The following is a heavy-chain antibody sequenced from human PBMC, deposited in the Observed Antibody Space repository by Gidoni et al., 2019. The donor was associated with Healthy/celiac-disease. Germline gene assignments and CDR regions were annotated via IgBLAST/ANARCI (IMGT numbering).Heavy chain of an antibody. D-gene: IGHD2-15*01. Sequence: QVQLVESGGGVVQPGSSLRLSCASSGLTFRSNNIHWVRQAPGKGLEWVAVRWYDGSKKYYADSVKGRFTISRDNSKNTLYLQMNSLRAEDTAVYYCARTYCSGGSCYSPFDYWGQGTLVTVSS. V-gene: IGHV3-33*01. J-gene: IGHJ4*02. CDR3: ARTYCSGGSCYSPFDY. CDR1: GLTFRSNN. CDR2: RWYDGSKK.